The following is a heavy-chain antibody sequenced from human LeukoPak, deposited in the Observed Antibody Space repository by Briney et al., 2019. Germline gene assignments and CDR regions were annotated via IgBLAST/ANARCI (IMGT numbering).Heavy chain of an antibody. D-gene: IGHD4-17*01. CDR3: TRGRIGDYYFDY. J-gene: IGHJ4*02. Sequence: GGSLRLSCAASGFTFSNAWMTWVRQAPGKGLEWVGRIKSKTDDGTTDYAAPVKGRFTISRDDSKNTLYLQMNSLKTEDTAVYCCTRGRIGDYYFDYWGQGTLVTVSS. CDR2: IKSKTDDGTT. V-gene: IGHV3-15*01. CDR1: GFTFSNAW.